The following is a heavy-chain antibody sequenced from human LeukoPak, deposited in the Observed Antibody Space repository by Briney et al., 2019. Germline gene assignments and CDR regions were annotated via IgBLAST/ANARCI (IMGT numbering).Heavy chain of an antibody. CDR1: GGPLRPHY. V-gene: IGHV4-59*11. D-gene: IGHD2-15*01. J-gene: IGHJ4*02. Sequence: SETLALTCTVSGGPLRPHYWSWIRQPPGKGLEGIGCIYYSGSTSYNRSLKSRVTMSVDTSEIQVTLKLTSVTAADTAVYYCATARSKLPCSPFDYWGQGALVTVSS. CDR2: IYYSGST. CDR3: ATARSKLPCSPFDY.